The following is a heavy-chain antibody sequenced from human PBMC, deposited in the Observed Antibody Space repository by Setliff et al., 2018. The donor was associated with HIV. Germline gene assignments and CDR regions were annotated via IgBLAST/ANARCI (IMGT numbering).Heavy chain of an antibody. CDR1: GFTFSSYS. V-gene: IGHV3-21*01. Sequence: GGSLRLSCAASGFTFSSYSMNWVRQAPGKGLEWVSSISSSSSYIYYADSVKGRFTISRDNAKNSLYLQMNSLRAEDTAVYYCARGQIGYGDYALNWFDPWGQGTLVTVSS. CDR3: ARGQIGYGDYALNWFDP. D-gene: IGHD4-17*01. J-gene: IGHJ5*02. CDR2: ISSSSSYI.